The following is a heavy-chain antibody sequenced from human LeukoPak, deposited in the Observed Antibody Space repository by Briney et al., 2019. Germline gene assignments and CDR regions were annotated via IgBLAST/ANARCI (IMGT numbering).Heavy chain of an antibody. CDR3: ARAKPKNMVRGLIMRRESRYYFDY. J-gene: IGHJ4*02. V-gene: IGHV3-7*03. CDR2: IKQDGSDK. D-gene: IGHD3-10*01. Sequence: QPGGSLRLSCAASGFTFSNYWMSWVRQAPGKGLEWVANIKQDGSDKYYADSVKGRFTISRDNSKSTLYIQMNSLRAEDTAVYYCARAKPKNMVRGLIMRRESRYYFDYWGQGTLVTVSS. CDR1: GFTFSNYW.